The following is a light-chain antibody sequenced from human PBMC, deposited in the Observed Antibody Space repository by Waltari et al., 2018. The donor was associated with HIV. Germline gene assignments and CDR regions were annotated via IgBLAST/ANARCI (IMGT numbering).Light chain of an antibody. CDR3: CSYAGSPYV. CDR2: EVT. J-gene: IGLJ1*01. Sequence: ALTQPASVSGSPGQSITISCTGTSSDVGNYNLFSWYQQHPGKAPKLIIYEVTKRPSGISNRFSGSKSGNTASLTISGLQAEDEADYYCCSYAGSPYVLGSGTKVTVL. CDR1: SSDVGNYNL. V-gene: IGLV2-23*02.